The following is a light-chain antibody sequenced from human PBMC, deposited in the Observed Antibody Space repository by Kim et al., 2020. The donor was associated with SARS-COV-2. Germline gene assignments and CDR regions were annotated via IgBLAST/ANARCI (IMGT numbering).Light chain of an antibody. J-gene: IGKJ2*01. CDR1: QHVYKGY. CDR3: QQYGSSPPYT. Sequence: IVLTQSPGTLSLSPGEGATLSCRASQHVYKGYLAWYQQRLGQAPRLLIYQTSNRATGIPDRFSGSGSETDFTLTISRLEPEDFAVYYCQQYGSSPPYTFGQGTKLEIK. V-gene: IGKV3-20*01. CDR2: QTS.